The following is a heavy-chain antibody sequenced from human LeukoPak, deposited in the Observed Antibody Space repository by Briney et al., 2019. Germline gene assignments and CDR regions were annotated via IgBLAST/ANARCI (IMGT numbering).Heavy chain of an antibody. CDR1: GFTFSNYV. Sequence: PGGSLRLSCAASGFTFSNYVMSWVRQAPGKGLECVSTISGSGGSTYYADSVKGRFTISRDNSKNTLYLQLNSLRAEDTAVYYRAKGPKQLLVGSRGHYFDYWGQGTLVTVSS. D-gene: IGHD6-13*01. CDR2: ISGSGGST. V-gene: IGHV3-23*01. CDR3: AKGPKQLLVGSRGHYFDY. J-gene: IGHJ4*02.